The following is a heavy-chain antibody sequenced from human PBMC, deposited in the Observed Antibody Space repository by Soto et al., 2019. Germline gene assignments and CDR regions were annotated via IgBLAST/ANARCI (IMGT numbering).Heavy chain of an antibody. V-gene: IGHV3-23*01. CDR1: GFTFNNYA. J-gene: IGHJ4*01. Sequence: EVQLLEYGGGLVQRGESLRLSCVASGFTFNNYAMTWVRQAPGKGLEWVSIISGSASTTYYADSVKGWFTISRDNSKNSVSLHMDPMRTEYTAVHYFDPTPEEKGADAVAYGGQGPLVP. D-gene: IGHD5-12*01. CDR3: DPTPEEKGADAVAY. CDR2: ISGSASTT.